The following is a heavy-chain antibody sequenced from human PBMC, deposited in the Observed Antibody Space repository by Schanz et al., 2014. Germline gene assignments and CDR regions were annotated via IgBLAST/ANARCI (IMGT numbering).Heavy chain of an antibody. Sequence: EVHLLESGGGLVRPGGSLRLSCAASGFTVSNSYIHWVRQAPGKGLEWVSTIYSSGSTYYADSVRGRFTISRDNSMNTLYLQMNSLKTEDTAVYYCTTVERITIFEVVPYYYCYKDVWGQGTTVTVSS. CDR3: TTVERITIFEVVPYYYCYKDV. J-gene: IGHJ6*03. CDR2: IYSSGST. V-gene: IGHV3-53*01. CDR1: GFTVSNSY. D-gene: IGHD3-3*01.